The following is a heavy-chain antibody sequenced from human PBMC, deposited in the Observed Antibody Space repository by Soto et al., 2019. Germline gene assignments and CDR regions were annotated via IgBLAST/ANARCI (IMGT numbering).Heavy chain of an antibody. V-gene: IGHV4-59*01. D-gene: IGHD3-3*01. CDR2: IYYSGYT. Sequence: SETLSLTCTVSGGSISSYYWSWIRQPPGKGLEWFGYIYYSGYTNYNPSFKSRVTISVDTSKNQFSLKLSSVTAADTAVYYCARVLFGRGNWFDPWGQGTLVTSPQ. CDR1: GGSISSYY. J-gene: IGHJ5*02. CDR3: ARVLFGRGNWFDP.